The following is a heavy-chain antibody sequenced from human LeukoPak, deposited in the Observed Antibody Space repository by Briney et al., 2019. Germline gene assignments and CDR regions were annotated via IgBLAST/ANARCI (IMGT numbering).Heavy chain of an antibody. J-gene: IGHJ3*02. Sequence: GGSLRLSCGASGIPFGNNWMHWVRQGAGKGLVWISRINSDGGGAIYADSVKGRFTVSRDNAKNTLYLQMNSLRAADTAVYYCARDMYYDILTGYFTYAFDIWGQGTMVTVSS. D-gene: IGHD3-9*01. CDR1: GIPFGNNW. V-gene: IGHV3-74*01. CDR2: INSDGGGA. CDR3: ARDMYYDILTGYFTYAFDI.